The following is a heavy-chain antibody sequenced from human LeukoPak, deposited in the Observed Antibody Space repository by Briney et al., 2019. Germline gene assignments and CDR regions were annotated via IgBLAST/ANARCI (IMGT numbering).Heavy chain of an antibody. CDR1: GFTFSSYG. CDR3: ALAAQAFDY. CDR2: IWFGGSNK. D-gene: IGHD2-15*01. Sequence: QPGRSLRLSCAASGFTFSSYGMHWVRQAPGKGLEWVAVIWFGGSNKYYADSVKGRFTISRDNSKNTLSLQMNSLRADDTAVYYCALAAQAFDYWGQGTLVTVSS. V-gene: IGHV3-33*01. J-gene: IGHJ4*02.